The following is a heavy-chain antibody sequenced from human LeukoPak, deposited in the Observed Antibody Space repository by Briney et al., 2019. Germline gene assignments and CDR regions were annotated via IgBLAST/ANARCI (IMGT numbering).Heavy chain of an antibody. Sequence: SETLSLTCTVSGGSISSHYWSWIRQPPGKGLEWIGYMYDSGSTNYNPSLKSRVTISVDTSKNQFSLKLSSVTAADTAVYYCARGLVGATSWFDPWGQGTLVTVSS. J-gene: IGHJ5*02. CDR1: GGSISSHY. CDR3: ARGLVGATSWFDP. V-gene: IGHV4-59*11. D-gene: IGHD1-26*01. CDR2: MYDSGST.